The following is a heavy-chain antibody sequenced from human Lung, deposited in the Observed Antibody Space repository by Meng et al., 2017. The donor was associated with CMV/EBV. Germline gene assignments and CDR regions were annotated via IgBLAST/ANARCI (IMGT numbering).Heavy chain of an antibody. V-gene: IGHV3-49*04. D-gene: IGHD3-3*01. Sequence: SXKISXTASGFSFGDYAMNWVRQAPGKGLEWVGFIRSKGCGGTREYAASVKGRFTISRDDSKTIAYLQMNSLKTEDTAVYYCTRGGTIFGMVTSFDYWGQGXLVTVSS. CDR1: GFSFGDYA. CDR3: TRGGTIFGMVTSFDY. J-gene: IGHJ4*02. CDR2: IRSKGCGGTR.